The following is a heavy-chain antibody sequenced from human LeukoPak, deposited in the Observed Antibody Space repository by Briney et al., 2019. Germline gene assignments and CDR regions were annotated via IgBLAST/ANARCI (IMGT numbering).Heavy chain of an antibody. D-gene: IGHD2-2*01. CDR3: ADLVYCSSSSCYEPFNQT. CDR2: IIPIFGRA. J-gene: IGHJ4*02. V-gene: IGHV1-69*13. CDR1: GGTFSSLT. Sequence: SVKVSCKASGGTFSSLTINWVRQAPGQGLEWMGGIIPIFGRANYAQKFQGRVTSTAYMELSSLRSEDTAVYYCADLVYCSSSSCYEPFNQTWGQGTLVTVSP.